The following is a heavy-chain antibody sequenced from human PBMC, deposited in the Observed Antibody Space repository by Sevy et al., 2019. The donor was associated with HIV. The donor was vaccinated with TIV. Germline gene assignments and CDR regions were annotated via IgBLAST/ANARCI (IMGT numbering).Heavy chain of an antibody. J-gene: IGHJ6*02. CDR1: GDSISGYD. CDR3: ASAYQYYYYGMDV. Sequence: AETLSLTCTVSGDSISGYDWSWVRQPPGKGLEWIGDIYYSGNTNYNPSFTSRVTISVDTSKKQFSLKLSSVTAADTAMYYCASAYQYYYYGMDVWGQGTTVTVSS. D-gene: IGHD3-10*01. CDR2: IYYSGNT. V-gene: IGHV4-59*01.